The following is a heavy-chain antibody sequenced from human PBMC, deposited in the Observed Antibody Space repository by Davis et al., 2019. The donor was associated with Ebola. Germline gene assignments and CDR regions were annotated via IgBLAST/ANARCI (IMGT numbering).Heavy chain of an antibody. J-gene: IGHJ4*02. D-gene: IGHD3-10*01. CDR1: GFTFSSYG. V-gene: IGHV3-33*01. CDR2: LWYDGSNK. CDR3: ARAIGGPKDY. Sequence: GESLKISCAASGFTFSSYGMHWVRQAPGKGMEWVAVLWYDGSNKYYADSVKGRFAISRDNSKNTLYLQMNSLRDEDTAVYYCARAIGGPKDYWGQGTLVTVSS.